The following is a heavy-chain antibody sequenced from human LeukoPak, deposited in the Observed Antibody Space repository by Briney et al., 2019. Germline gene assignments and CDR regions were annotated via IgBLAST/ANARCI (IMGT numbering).Heavy chain of an antibody. J-gene: IGHJ4*02. Sequence: PSETLSLTCTVSGGSISSYYRSWIRQPPGKGLEWIGYIYYSGSTNYNPSLKSRVTLSVDTSKNQFSLKLSSVTAADTAVYYCARDRGFWSGSYFDYWGQGTLVTVSS. D-gene: IGHD3-3*01. V-gene: IGHV4-59*01. CDR2: IYYSGST. CDR1: GGSISSYY. CDR3: ARDRGFWSGSYFDY.